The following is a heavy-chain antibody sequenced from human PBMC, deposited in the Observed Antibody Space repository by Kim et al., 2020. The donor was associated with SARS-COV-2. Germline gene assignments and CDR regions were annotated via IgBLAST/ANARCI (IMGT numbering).Heavy chain of an antibody. CDR2: ITWDSAIR. D-gene: IGHD3-3*01. CDR3: AKESGEAGFNFHYYDR. Sequence: GGSLRLSCVASGFVFGDNTMHWVRQAPGKGLEWVSGITWDSAIRGYGESVQGRFTISRDNGKNSLYLQLDSLRAEDTAFYYCAKESGEAGFNFHYYDRWGKGTLVTVSS. CDR1: GFVFGDNT. J-gene: IGHJ4*02. V-gene: IGHV3-9*01.